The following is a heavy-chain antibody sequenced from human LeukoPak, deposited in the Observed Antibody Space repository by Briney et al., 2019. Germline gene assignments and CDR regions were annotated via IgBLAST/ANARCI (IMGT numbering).Heavy chain of an antibody. CDR3: ARALVRGLVKGAWFDP. J-gene: IGHJ5*02. D-gene: IGHD3-10*01. CDR1: GYTFPDSY. CDR2: MDPTTGGT. Sequence: GASVMFSCKASGYTFPDSYMHWVRQARGQGLEWMGWMDPTTGGTNYAQKFQGRVTMNRDTSINTGYMELTRLTLDDTAVYYCARALVRGLVKGAWFDPWGQGTLVTVSA. V-gene: IGHV1-2*02.